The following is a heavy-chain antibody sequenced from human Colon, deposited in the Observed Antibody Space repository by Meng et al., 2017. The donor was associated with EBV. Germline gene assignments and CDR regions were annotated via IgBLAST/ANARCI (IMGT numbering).Heavy chain of an antibody. CDR1: GWSLSGAY. CDR3: ARRPTGIDY. CDR2: IIHGGSP. D-gene: IGHD2-8*02. V-gene: IGHV4-34*12. J-gene: IGHJ4*02. Sequence: QVQLQQWGAGLLKPSEPLSLTWAVNGWSLSGAYWNWIRQPPGKGLEWIGEIIHGGSPSYNPSLKSRVTISIDTSKNQLSLMLSSVTAADTAVYYCARRPTGIDYWGQGTLVTVSS.